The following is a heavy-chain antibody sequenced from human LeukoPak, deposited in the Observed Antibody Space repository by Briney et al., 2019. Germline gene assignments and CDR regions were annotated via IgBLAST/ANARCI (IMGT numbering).Heavy chain of an antibody. D-gene: IGHD2-2*02. J-gene: IGHJ5*02. V-gene: IGHV1-69*05. Sequence: ASVKVSCKASGGTFSSYAISWVRQAPGQGLEWMGGIIPIFGTANYAQKFQGRVTITTDESTSTAYVELSSLRSEDTAVYYCAADIVVVPAAIGWFDPWGQGTLVTVSS. CDR2: IIPIFGTA. CDR3: AADIVVVPAAIGWFDP. CDR1: GGTFSSYA.